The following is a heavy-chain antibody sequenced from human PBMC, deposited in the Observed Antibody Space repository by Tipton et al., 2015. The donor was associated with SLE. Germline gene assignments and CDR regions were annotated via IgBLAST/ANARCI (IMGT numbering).Heavy chain of an antibody. V-gene: IGHV4-59*02. Sequence: LRLSCAASGFTVSSNYMSWVRQAPGKGLEWVGYIYYSGSTNYNPSLKSRVTISIDTSKNQFSLRLTSVTAADTAIYYCARRGGGYHRTTDYWGQGTLVTVSS. D-gene: IGHD3-10*01. CDR1: GFTVSSNY. CDR2: IYYSGST. CDR3: ARRGGGYHRTTDY. J-gene: IGHJ4*02.